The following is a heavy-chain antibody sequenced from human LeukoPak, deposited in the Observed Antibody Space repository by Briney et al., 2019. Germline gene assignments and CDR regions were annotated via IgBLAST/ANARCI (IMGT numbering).Heavy chain of an antibody. Sequence: GGSLRLSCAASGFTFSSYGMHWVRQAPGKGLEWVAFIRYDGSNKYYADSVKGRFTISRDNSKNTLYLQMNSLRAEDTAVYYCAKEEEDSSSPGSYWGQGTLVTVSS. V-gene: IGHV3-30*02. D-gene: IGHD6-13*01. CDR3: AKEEEDSSSPGSY. J-gene: IGHJ4*02. CDR1: GFTFSSYG. CDR2: IRYDGSNK.